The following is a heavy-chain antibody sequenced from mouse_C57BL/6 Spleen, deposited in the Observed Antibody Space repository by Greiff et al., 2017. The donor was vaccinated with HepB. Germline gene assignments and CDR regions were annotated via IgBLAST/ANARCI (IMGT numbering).Heavy chain of an antibody. J-gene: IGHJ1*03. CDR2: IYPGNSDT. D-gene: IGHD1-1*01. V-gene: IGHV1-5*01. CDR3: TGEDTSFDGSSYDWYFDV. Sequence: VQLQQSGTVLARPGASVKMSCKTSGYTFTSYWMHWVKQRPGQGLEWIGAIYPGNSDTSYNQKFKGKAKLTAVTTSSTAYMERSSRTNEDSAVYYVTGEDTSFDGSSYDWYFDVWGTGTTVTVSS. CDR1: GYTFTSYW.